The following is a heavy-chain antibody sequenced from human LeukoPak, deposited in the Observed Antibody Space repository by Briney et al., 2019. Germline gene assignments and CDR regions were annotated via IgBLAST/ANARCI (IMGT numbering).Heavy chain of an antibody. CDR3: ARDMYDNGWSSFDY. CDR1: GXTFTNCA. CDR2: ISFDGTNK. Sequence: GGSLRLSCAASGXTFTNCAMHWVRQAPGKGLEWVAVISFDGTNKYYANSVQGRFTISRDNSKNTLYLQMNSLRAEDTALYYCARDMYDNGWSSFDYWGQGTLVTVSS. J-gene: IGHJ4*02. D-gene: IGHD3-10*01. V-gene: IGHV3-30-3*01.